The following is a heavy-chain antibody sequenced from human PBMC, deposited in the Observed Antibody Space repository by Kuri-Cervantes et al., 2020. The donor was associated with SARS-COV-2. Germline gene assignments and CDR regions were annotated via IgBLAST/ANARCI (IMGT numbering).Heavy chain of an antibody. V-gene: IGHV3-11*04. CDR3: AREATIFGVVNNDY. CDR1: GFTFSDYY. D-gene: IGHD3-3*01. CDR2: ISSSGSTI. Sequence: GESLKISCAASGFTFSDYYMSWIRQAPGKGLEWVSYISSSGSTIYYADSVKGRFTISRDNAKNSLYLQMNSLRAEDTAAYYCAREATIFGVVNNDYWGQGTLVTVSS. J-gene: IGHJ4*02.